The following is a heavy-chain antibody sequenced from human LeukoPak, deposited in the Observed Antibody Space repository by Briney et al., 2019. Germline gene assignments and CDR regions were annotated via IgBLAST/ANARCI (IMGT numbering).Heavy chain of an antibody. J-gene: IGHJ4*02. D-gene: IGHD3-3*01. Sequence: SETLSLTCAVYGGSFSGYYWSWIRQPPGKGLEWIGEINHSGSTNYNPSLKSRVTISVDTSKNQFSLRLSSVTAADTAVYYCARVAYDFWSGYPLDYWGQGTLVTVSS. CDR3: ARVAYDFWSGYPLDY. V-gene: IGHV4-34*01. CDR2: INHSGST. CDR1: GGSFSGYY.